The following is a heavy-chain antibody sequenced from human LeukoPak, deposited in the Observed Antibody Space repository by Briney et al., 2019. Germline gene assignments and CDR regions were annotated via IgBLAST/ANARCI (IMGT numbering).Heavy chain of an antibody. CDR1: GFTFSSYG. J-gene: IGHJ4*02. V-gene: IGHV3-30*03. CDR2: VSYDGSIK. CDR3: ARDSHLYYDFWSGYNFDS. D-gene: IGHD3-3*01. Sequence: GRSLRLSCAASGFTFSSYGMHWVRQAPGKGLEWVAVVSYDGSIKYYADTVKGRFTISRDNSKNTLYLQMNSLRAEDTAVYYCARDSHLYYDFWSGYNFDSWGQGTLVTVSS.